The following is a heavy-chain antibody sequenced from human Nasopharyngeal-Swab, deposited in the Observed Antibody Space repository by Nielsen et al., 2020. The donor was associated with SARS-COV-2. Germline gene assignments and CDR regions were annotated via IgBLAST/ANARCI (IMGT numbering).Heavy chain of an antibody. D-gene: IGHD3-22*01. CDR2: IYTSGST. Sequence: SETLSLTFTVSGGSISSGSYYWSWIRQPAGKGLEWIGRIYTSGSTNYNPSLKSRVTISVDTSKNQFSLKLSSVTAADTAVYYCARDSSGYWAWYFDLWGRGTLVTVSS. CDR1: GGSISSGSYY. V-gene: IGHV4-61*02. CDR3: ARDSSGYWAWYFDL. J-gene: IGHJ2*01.